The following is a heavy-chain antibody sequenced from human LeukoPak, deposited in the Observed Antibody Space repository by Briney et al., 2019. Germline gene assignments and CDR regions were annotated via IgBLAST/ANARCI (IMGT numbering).Heavy chain of an antibody. V-gene: IGHV3-23*01. CDR3: ARGGDYGNDAFDI. CDR1: GFTFSNYG. J-gene: IGHJ3*02. Sequence: PGGSLRLSCAASGFTFSNYGMSWVRQAPGKGLEWVSAISGSGGSTYYADSVKGRFTISRDNSKNSLYLQMNSLRAEYTAVYYCARGGDYGNDAFDIWGQGTMVTVSS. CDR2: ISGSGGST. D-gene: IGHD4-17*01.